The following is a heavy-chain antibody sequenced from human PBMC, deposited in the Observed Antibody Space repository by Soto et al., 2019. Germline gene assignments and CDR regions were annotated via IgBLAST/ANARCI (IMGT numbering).Heavy chain of an antibody. CDR1: GYTFTSYD. CDR3: ARGRLVAGTVDY. D-gene: IGHD6-19*01. Sequence: QVQLVQSGAEVKKPGASVKVSCKASGYTFTSYDIKWVRQATGQGLEWMGWMNPSTGRTGFAQKFQGRVTMISNTSISTAYLELCSLTSEDTAVYYCARGRLVAGTVDYWGQGTLVSVSS. CDR2: MNPSTGRT. J-gene: IGHJ4*02. V-gene: IGHV1-8*01.